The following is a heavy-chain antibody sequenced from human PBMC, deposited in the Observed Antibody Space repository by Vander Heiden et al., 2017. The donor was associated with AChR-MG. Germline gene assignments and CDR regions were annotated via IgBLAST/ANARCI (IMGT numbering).Heavy chain of an antibody. V-gene: IGHV1-46*01. CDR2: INPSGGST. J-gene: IGHJ3*02. CDR3: ARGGVRTMKSRAFDI. D-gene: IGHD3-22*01. Sequence: QVQLVQSGAEVKKPGASVKVSCKASGYTFTSYYMHWVRQAPGQGLAWMGIINPSGGSTSYAQKFQGRVTITRDTSTSTVYMELSSLRSEDTAVYYCARGGVRTMKSRAFDIWGQGTMVTVSS. CDR1: GYTFTSYY.